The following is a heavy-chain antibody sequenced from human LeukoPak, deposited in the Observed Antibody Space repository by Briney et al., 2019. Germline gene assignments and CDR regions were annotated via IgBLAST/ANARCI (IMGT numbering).Heavy chain of an antibody. Sequence: SVKVSCKASGGTFSSYAISWVRQAPGQGLEWMGGIIPIFGTANYAQEFQGRVTITTDESTSTAYMELSSLRSEDTAVYYCARDLDGAAAGTGAFDIWGQGTMVTVSS. CDR3: ARDLDGAAAGTGAFDI. CDR1: GGTFSSYA. CDR2: IIPIFGTA. V-gene: IGHV1-69*05. D-gene: IGHD6-13*01. J-gene: IGHJ3*02.